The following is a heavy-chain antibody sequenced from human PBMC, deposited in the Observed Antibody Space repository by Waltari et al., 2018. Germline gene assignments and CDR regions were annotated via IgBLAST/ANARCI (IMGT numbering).Heavy chain of an antibody. CDR2: VYYTGTT. CDR3: ARADSSTAYFYYYMDV. V-gene: IGHV4-59*01. J-gene: IGHJ6*03. D-gene: IGHD6-13*01. Sequence: QVELQESGPGLVKASETLSLTCTVSGGSISTYYWSWIRQPPGKGLEYIGYVYYTGTTNYNPSLKNRVTISLDPSKNQFSLKVNSVTAADTAVYYCARADSSTAYFYYYMDVWGTGTTVTVSS. CDR1: GGSISTYY.